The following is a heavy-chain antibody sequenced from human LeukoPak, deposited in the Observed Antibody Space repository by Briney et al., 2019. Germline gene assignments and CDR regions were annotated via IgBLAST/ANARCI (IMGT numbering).Heavy chain of an antibody. D-gene: IGHD5-18*01. V-gene: IGHV3-7*01. CDR3: ARDTGGGYSCYDC. Sequence: QTGGSLRLPCAASGFTFSSYWMTWIRQAPGKGLEWVANIKQDGSEKYYVDSVKGRFTISRDNAKNSLYLQMNSLRAEDTAVYYCARDTGGGYSCYDCWGQGTLVTVSS. CDR1: GFTFSSYW. J-gene: IGHJ4*02. CDR2: IKQDGSEK.